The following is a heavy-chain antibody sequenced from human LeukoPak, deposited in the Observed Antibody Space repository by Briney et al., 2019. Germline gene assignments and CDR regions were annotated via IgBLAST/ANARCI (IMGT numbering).Heavy chain of an antibody. CDR2: ISYTGMYE. CDR3: ARLQFGGSTSRYYYYYMDF. Sequence: GGSLRLSCAPSRFTFSIYAMHWVRKAPGKGLEWVAVISYTGMYEYYADSVKGLFTISRDNSKNTLYLQMDSLRVDDTAVYYCARLQFGGSTSRYYYYYMDFWGEGTTVTVSS. V-gene: IGHV3-30*04. J-gene: IGHJ6*03. CDR1: RFTFSIYA. D-gene: IGHD5-24*01.